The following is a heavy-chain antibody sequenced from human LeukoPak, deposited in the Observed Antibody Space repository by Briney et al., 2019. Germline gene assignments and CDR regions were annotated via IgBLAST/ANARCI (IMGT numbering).Heavy chain of an antibody. CDR1: GGSISSYY. CDR3: ARIEYSGPLDY. V-gene: IGHV4-39*07. J-gene: IGHJ4*02. D-gene: IGHD1-26*01. CDR2: IYYSGRS. Sequence: PSETLSLTCTVSGGSISSYYWGWIRQPPGKGLECIGSIYYSGRSYYNPSLKSRVTISVDTSKNQFSLRLSSVTAADTAVYYCARIEYSGPLDYWGQGTLVTVSS.